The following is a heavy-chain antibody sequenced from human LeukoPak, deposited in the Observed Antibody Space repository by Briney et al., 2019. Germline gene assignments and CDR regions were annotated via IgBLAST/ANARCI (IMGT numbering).Heavy chain of an antibody. D-gene: IGHD2-2*02. Sequence: GGSLRLSCAASGFNFEDYTMHWVRQTPGKGLEWVSLINWDGGSTYYADSVKGRFAISRDNNKNPLYLQMTSLRTEDTALYYCTKGSNTWPSLFDYWGQGTLVTVSS. CDR3: TKGSNTWPSLFDY. V-gene: IGHV3-43*01. J-gene: IGHJ4*02. CDR2: INWDGGST. CDR1: GFNFEDYT.